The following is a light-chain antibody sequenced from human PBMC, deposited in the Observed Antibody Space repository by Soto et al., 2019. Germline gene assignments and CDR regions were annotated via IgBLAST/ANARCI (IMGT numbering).Light chain of an antibody. CDR1: QTVGRW. CDR2: KAS. J-gene: IGKJ2*01. V-gene: IGKV1-5*03. Sequence: DIQMTQSPSTLSASVGDRVTITCRASQTVGRWLAWYQQKPGKAPKLLIYKASNLDIGVPSRFSGSGSGTEFTLTISSLQPDDFATYYCQQSNSYSTFGQGTKLEIK. CDR3: QQSNSYST.